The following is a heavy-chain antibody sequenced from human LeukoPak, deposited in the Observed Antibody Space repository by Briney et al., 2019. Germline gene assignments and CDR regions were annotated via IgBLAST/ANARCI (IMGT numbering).Heavy chain of an antibody. V-gene: IGHV4-34*01. CDR2: INHSGST. J-gene: IGHJ6*03. CDR1: GGSFSGRY. Sequence: SETLSLTCAVYGGSFSGRYWTWIRQPPGKGLEWIGEINHSGSTNYNPSLKSRVTISVDTSKNQFSLKVSSVTAADTAVYYCARVKDPGGYYYYYYMDIWGKGNTVTVSS. D-gene: IGHD3-16*01. CDR3: ARVKDPGGYYYYYYMDI.